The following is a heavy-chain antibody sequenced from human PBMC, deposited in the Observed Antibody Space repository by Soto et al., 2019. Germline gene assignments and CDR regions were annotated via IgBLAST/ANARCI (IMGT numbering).Heavy chain of an antibody. Sequence: QVQLQQSGPGLVKPSQTLSLTCAISGDSVSSNSAAWNWIRQSPSRGLEWLGRTYYRSKWYNDYAVSVKSRITINPYTTKNHFSLQLKSVTPEDTALYFCARLAPGGRCGGGAYWGQGTLVTVSS. D-gene: IGHD3-16*01. CDR2: TYYRSKWYN. V-gene: IGHV6-1*01. CDR3: ARLAPGGRCGGGAY. CDR1: GDSVSSNSAA. J-gene: IGHJ4*02.